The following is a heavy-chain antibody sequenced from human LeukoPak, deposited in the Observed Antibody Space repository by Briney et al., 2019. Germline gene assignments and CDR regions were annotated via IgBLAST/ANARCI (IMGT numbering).Heavy chain of an antibody. CDR1: GYTFTSYD. J-gene: IGHJ4*02. CDR2: INPNSGGT. D-gene: IGHD2-21*01. V-gene: IGHV1-2*02. Sequence: ASVKVSCKASGYTFTSYDINWVRQAPGQGLEWMGWINPNSGGTNYAQKFQGRVTMTRDTSISTAYMELSRLRSGDTAVYYCARCGDYVDYWGQGTLVTVSS. CDR3: ARCGDYVDY.